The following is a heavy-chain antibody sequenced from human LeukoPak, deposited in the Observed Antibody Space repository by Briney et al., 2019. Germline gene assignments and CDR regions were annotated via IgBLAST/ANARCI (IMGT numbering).Heavy chain of an antibody. CDR1: GFNFSGFG. D-gene: IGHD2-8*02. V-gene: IGHV3-30*02. CDR2: IGYTGTNT. CDR3: ARDLTGKYYIAY. Sequence: PGGSLGLSCAASGFNFSGFGMHWVRQAPGEGLEWVAYIGYTGTNTYYADSVKGRFTISRDNSKNTVHLQMNSLRAADTALYSCARDLTGKYYIAYWGQGTLVTVSS. J-gene: IGHJ4*02.